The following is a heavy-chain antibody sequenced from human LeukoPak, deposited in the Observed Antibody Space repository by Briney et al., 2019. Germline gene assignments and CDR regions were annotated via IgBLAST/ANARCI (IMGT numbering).Heavy chain of an antibody. D-gene: IGHD3-22*01. CDR1: GFTFSSYA. Sequence: GGSLRLSCAASGFTFSSYAMSWVRQAPGKGLEWVSAISGSGGSTYYADSVKGRFTISRDNYKNTLYLQMNSLRAEDTAVYYCAKFRRITMIVVVITYFDYWGQGTLVTVSS. CDR3: AKFRRITMIVVVITYFDY. J-gene: IGHJ4*02. V-gene: IGHV3-23*01. CDR2: ISGSGGST.